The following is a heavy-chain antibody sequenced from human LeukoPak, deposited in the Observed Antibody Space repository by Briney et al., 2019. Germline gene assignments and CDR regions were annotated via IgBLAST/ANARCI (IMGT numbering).Heavy chain of an antibody. Sequence: SETLSLTCAVYGGSFSGYYWSWIRQPPGKGLEWIGEINHSGSTNYNPSLKSRVTISVDTSKNQFSLKLSSVTAADTAVYYCAREGYCSSTSCYLRGGGYDYWGQGTLVTVSS. CDR2: INHSGST. CDR3: AREGYCSSTSCYLRGGGYDY. J-gene: IGHJ4*02. CDR1: GGSFSGYY. V-gene: IGHV4-34*01. D-gene: IGHD2-2*01.